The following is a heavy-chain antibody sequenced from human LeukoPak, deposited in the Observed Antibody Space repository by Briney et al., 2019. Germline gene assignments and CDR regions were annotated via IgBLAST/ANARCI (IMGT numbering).Heavy chain of an antibody. CDR2: LYSDGNT. Sequence: RGSLRLSCAASGFTVITNDMTWVCQAPGKGLEWVSVLYSDGNTKYSDSVQGRFTISRDNSKNTLYLEMNSLSPDDTAVYYCARGVEPLAANTLAYWGQGTLVTVSS. CDR3: ARGVEPLAANTLAY. D-gene: IGHD1-14*01. V-gene: IGHV3-53*01. CDR1: GFTVITND. J-gene: IGHJ4*02.